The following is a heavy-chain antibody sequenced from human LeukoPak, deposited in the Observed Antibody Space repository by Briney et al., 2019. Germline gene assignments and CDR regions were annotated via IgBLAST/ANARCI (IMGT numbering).Heavy chain of an antibody. CDR2: VTASGGST. V-gene: IGHV3-23*01. J-gene: IGHJ4*02. D-gene: IGHD3-9*01. CDR1: GFTFSNYA. Sequence: GASLRLSCVASGFTFSNYAMSWVRQAPGNRLEWVSAVTASGGSTYYADSVKGRFTISRDNSRNTLFLQMNSLRAEDTAIYYCAKWGDFDILTGYYVSDFWGQGTLVTVSS. CDR3: AKWGDFDILTGYYVSDF.